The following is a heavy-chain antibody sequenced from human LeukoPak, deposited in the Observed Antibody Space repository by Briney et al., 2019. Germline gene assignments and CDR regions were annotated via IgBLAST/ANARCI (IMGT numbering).Heavy chain of an antibody. J-gene: IGHJ4*02. V-gene: IGHV1-3*03. Sequence: SAKVSCKASGYTFTSYAMHWVRQAPGQRLEWMGWINAGNGNTKYSQEFQGRVTITRDTSASTAYMELSSLRSEDMAVYYCARDSITMVRGVIGYYFDYWGQGTLVTVSS. CDR2: INAGNGNT. CDR3: ARDSITMVRGVIGYYFDY. CDR1: GYTFTSYA. D-gene: IGHD3-10*01.